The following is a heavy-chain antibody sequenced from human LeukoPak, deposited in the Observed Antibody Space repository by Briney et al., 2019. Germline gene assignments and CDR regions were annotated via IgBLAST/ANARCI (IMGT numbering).Heavy chain of an antibody. V-gene: IGHV3-33*01. J-gene: IGHJ4*02. D-gene: IGHD2-2*01. CDR1: GFTFSSFA. CDR3: ARDHQALTIPLDY. Sequence: GRSLRLSCAASGFTFSSFAMHWVRQTPGKGLEWVAVIWYDGSEKYYADSVKGRFTISRDNSKNTLYLQMNRLRVEDTAVYYCARDHQALTIPLDYWGQGTLVTVSS. CDR2: IWYDGSEK.